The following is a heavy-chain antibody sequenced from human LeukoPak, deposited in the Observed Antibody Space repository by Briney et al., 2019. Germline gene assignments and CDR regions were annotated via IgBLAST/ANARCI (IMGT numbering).Heavy chain of an antibody. CDR3: ARDPVLGAPDYLDY. V-gene: IGHV3-30-3*01. J-gene: IGHJ4*02. D-gene: IGHD1-26*01. CDR2: TSADESIK. CDR1: GFPFTDYV. Sequence: PGRSLRLSCTVSGFPFTDYVIHWVRQAPGKGLEWVAVTSADESIKIYNDSVRGRFTISRDNSKNIQYLQMSSVRVEDTAVYYCARDPVLGAPDYLDYWGRGTLVTVSS.